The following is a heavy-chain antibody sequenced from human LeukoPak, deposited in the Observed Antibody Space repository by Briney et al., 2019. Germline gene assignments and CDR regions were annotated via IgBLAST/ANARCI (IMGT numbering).Heavy chain of an antibody. V-gene: IGHV3-7*04. CDR1: GFTFSSYW. CDR3: ARETEMANLDY. Sequence: PGGSLRLSCTASGFTFSSYWMNWVRQAPGKGLGWVANIKQDGSEKYYVDSVKGRFTISRDNAKKSLYLQMNSLRAEDTAVYYCARETEMANLDYWGQGTLVTVSS. D-gene: IGHD5-24*01. CDR2: IKQDGSEK. J-gene: IGHJ4*02.